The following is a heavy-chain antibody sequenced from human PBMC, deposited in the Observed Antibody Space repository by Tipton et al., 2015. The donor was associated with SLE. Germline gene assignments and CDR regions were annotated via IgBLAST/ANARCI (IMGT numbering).Heavy chain of an antibody. J-gene: IGHJ4*02. D-gene: IGHD1-26*01. V-gene: IGHV4-59*11. Sequence: GLVKPSETLSLTCTVSGGSISSHYWSWIRQPPGKGLEWIGYIYYSGSTNYNPSLKSRVTISVDTSKNQFSLKLSSVTAADTAVYYCARLELPYYFDYWGQGTLVTVSS. CDR3: ARLELPYYFDY. CDR2: IYYSGST. CDR1: GGSISSHY.